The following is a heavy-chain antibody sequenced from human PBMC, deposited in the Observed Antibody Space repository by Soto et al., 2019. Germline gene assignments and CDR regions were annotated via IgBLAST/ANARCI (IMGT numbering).Heavy chain of an antibody. CDR2: IKQDGSEK. V-gene: IGHV3-7*03. CDR3: ARVSGVTTLEFDAFDI. D-gene: IGHD4-17*01. Sequence: PDGTLRLSCAASGFTFSSYWMSWVRQAPGKGLEWVANIKQDGSEKYYVDSVKGRFTISRDNAKNSLYLQMNSLRAEDTAVYYCARVSGVTTLEFDAFDIWGQGTMVTVSS. J-gene: IGHJ3*02. CDR1: GFTFSSYW.